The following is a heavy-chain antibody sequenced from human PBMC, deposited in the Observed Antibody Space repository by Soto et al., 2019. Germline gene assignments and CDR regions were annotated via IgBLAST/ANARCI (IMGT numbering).Heavy chain of an antibody. J-gene: IGHJ4*02. V-gene: IGHV4-34*01. CDR2: INHSGST. D-gene: IGHD2-15*01. Sequence: SDTLSPTFFPCARTFSVFYWSWIRQPPGKGLEWIGEINHSGSTNYNPSLKSRVTISVDTPKNQFSLKLSSVTAADTAVYYCARVRWYGDYSDYWGQG. CDR1: ARTFSVFY. CDR3: ARVRWYGDYSDY.